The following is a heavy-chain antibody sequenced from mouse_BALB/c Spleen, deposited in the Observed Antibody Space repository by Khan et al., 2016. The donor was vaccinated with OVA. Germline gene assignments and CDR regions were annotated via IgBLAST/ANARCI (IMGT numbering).Heavy chain of an antibody. CDR2: INPYNDGT. D-gene: IGHD2-4*01. CDR3: ARWGITTGFAY. CDR1: GYTYTSYV. J-gene: IGHJ3*01. V-gene: IGHV1S136*01. Sequence: EVQLQQSGPELVKPGASVKMSCKASGYTYTSYVMHWVKQKPGQGLEWIGYINPYNDGTKYDEKFKGKATLISDKSSSTAYMELSSLTSEDSAVYYCARWGITTGFAYWGQGTLVTGSA.